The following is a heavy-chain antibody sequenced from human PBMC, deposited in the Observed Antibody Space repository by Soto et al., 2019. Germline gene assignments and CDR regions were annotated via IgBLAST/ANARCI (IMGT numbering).Heavy chain of an antibody. D-gene: IGHD1-1*01. CDR2: MGADNGDT. CDR1: GYTFSTYG. V-gene: IGHV1-18*01. Sequence: QVQLVQSGAEVKKPGASVKVSCKASGYTFSTYGFSWVRQAPGQGLEWMGWMGADNGDTNNAQNFQGRVTMTTDTTTTPSDRGVRSLTSGDTAEYFFARDGNGAEGFDPWGQGTLVTVSS. J-gene: IGHJ5*02. CDR3: ARDGNGAEGFDP.